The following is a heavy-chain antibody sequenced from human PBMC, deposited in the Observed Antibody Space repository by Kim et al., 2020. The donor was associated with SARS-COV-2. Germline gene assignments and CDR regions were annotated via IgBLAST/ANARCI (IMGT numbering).Heavy chain of an antibody. V-gene: IGHV3-53*01. CDR3: ARERHDYGGTSGAFDAFDI. D-gene: IGHD4-17*01. CDR2: IYSGGST. CDR1: GFTVSSNY. J-gene: IGHJ3*02. Sequence: GGSLRLSCAASGFTVSSNYMSWVRQAPGKGLEWVSVIYSGGSTYYADSVKGRFTISRDNSKNTLYLQMNSLRAEDTAVYYCARERHDYGGTSGAFDAFDIWGQGTMVTVSS.